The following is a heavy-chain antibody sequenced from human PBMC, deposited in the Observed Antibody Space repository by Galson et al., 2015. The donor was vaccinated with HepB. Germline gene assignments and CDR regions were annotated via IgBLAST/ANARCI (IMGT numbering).Heavy chain of an antibody. CDR2: ITPSGDNT. Sequence: LRLSCAASGFTFSYYAMAWVRQAPGKGLEWISAITPSGDNTYSADSMKGRFFISRDNSQNTLFLQMNSLRADATAIYFCAKVFPEKTGGWYRQALYYFDSWGQGTRVTVSS. V-gene: IGHV3-23*01. CDR1: GFTFSYYA. D-gene: IGHD6-19*01. J-gene: IGHJ4*02. CDR3: AKVFPEKTGGWYRQALYYFDS.